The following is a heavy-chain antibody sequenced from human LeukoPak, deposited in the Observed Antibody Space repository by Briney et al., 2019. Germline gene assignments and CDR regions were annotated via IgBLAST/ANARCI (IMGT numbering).Heavy chain of an antibody. V-gene: IGHV4-4*07. CDR3: ASQDYDILTGYSPGSAFDI. CDR2: IYTSGST. J-gene: IGHJ3*02. Sequence: PSETLSLTCTVSGGSIGSYYWSWIRQPAGKGLEWIGRIYTSGSTNYNPSLKSRVTMSVDTSKNQFSLKLSSVTAADTAVYYCASQDYDILTGYSPGSAFDIWGQGTMVTVSS. CDR1: GGSIGSYY. D-gene: IGHD3-9*01.